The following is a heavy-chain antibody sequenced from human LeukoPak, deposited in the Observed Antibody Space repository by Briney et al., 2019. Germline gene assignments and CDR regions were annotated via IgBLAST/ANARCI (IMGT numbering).Heavy chain of an antibody. J-gene: IGHJ4*02. V-gene: IGHV1-69*13. CDR1: GGTFSSYA. CDR3: ARDLSSGWHYFDY. D-gene: IGHD6-19*01. Sequence: GASVKVSCKASGGTFSSYAITWVRQAPGQGLEWMGGIIPLFGTPNYAQKFQGRVTITADESTSTAYMELSSLRSEDTAVYYCARDLSSGWHYFDYWGQGTLVTVSS. CDR2: IIPLFGTP.